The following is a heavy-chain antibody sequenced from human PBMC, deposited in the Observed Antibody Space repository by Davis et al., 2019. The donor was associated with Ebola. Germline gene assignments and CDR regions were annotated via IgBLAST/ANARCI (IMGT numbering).Heavy chain of an antibody. V-gene: IGHV1-3*01. CDR3: ARGRPPDPAWDYGMDV. Sequence: ASVKVSCKASGYTFTSYAMHWVRQAPGQRLEWMGWINAGNGNTKYSQKFQGRVTITRDTSASTAYMELSSLRSEDTAVYYCARGRPPDPAWDYGMDVWGQGTTVTVSS. CDR2: INAGNGNT. J-gene: IGHJ6*02. CDR1: GYTFTSYA. D-gene: IGHD1-26*01.